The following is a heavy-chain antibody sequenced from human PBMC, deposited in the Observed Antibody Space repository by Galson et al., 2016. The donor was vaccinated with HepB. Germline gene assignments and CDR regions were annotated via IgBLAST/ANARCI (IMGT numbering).Heavy chain of an antibody. D-gene: IGHD4-23*01. CDR2: LYGGGGT. CDR1: GFRVSAHN. Sequence: SLRLSCAVSGFRVSAHNVGWFRQAPGKGLECVSVLYGGGGTYHTDSVKGRFSVSRDNSKNIVYLQMNSLRADDTAVYYCVGYGGNSVWGQGTLVTISS. CDR3: VGYGGNSV. J-gene: IGHJ4*02. V-gene: IGHV3-53*01.